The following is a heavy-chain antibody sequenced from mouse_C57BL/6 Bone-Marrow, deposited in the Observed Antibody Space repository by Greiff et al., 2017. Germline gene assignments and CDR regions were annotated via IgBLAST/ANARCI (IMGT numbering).Heavy chain of an antibody. J-gene: IGHJ3*01. Sequence: QVQLQQSGAELVKPGASVKLSCKASGYTFTSYWMHWVKQRPGRGLEWIGRIDPNSGGTKYNEKFKSKATLTVDKPSSTAYMQLSSLTSEDSAVYYCASSGTAQATWAWFAYWGQGTLVTVSA. CDR2: IDPNSGGT. CDR1: GYTFTSYW. V-gene: IGHV1-72*01. CDR3: ASSGTAQATWAWFAY. D-gene: IGHD3-2*02.